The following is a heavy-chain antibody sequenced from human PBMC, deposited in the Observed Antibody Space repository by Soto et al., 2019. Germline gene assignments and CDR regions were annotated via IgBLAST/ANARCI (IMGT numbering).Heavy chain of an antibody. V-gene: IGHV4-61*08. D-gene: IGHD1-1*01. Sequence: SETLSLTCSVAGAFVSSTGYHWTWIRQSPGKGLEWIGYISYSGNSNYDHSLESRVTMSLDTSSKQFSMSLRSVTAADTATYYCARQLDSTVFDFWGRGTLVT. CDR3: ARQLDSTVFDF. J-gene: IGHJ4*02. CDR2: ISYSGNS. CDR1: GAFVSSTGYH.